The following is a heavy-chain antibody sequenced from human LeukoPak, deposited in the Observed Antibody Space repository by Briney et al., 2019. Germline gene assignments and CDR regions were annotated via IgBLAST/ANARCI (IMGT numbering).Heavy chain of an antibody. Sequence: SETLSLTCIVSGASISGYYWSWIRHPAGKELEWIGRLQPSGATNYNPSLESRVTMSVDTSKNQFSLSLTSVTAADTAVYYCARDSTGTAFDPWGQGTLVTVSS. CDR3: ARDSTGTAFDP. CDR1: GASISGYY. V-gene: IGHV4-4*07. CDR2: LQPSGAT. D-gene: IGHD1-14*01. J-gene: IGHJ5*02.